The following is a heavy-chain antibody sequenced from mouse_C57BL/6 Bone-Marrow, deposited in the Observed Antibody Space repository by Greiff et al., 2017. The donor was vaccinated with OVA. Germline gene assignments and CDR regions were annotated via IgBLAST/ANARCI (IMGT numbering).Heavy chain of an antibody. CDR2: IDPETGGT. D-gene: IGHD2-10*02. V-gene: IGHV1-15*01. J-gene: IGHJ1*03. Sequence: QVQLKQSGAELVRPGASVTLSCKASGYTFTDYEMHWVKQTPVHGLEWIGAIDPETGGTAYNQKFKGKAILTADKSSSTAYMELRSLTAEDSAVYCCTRGGYGNYVWYFDVWCTGTTVTGSS. CDR1: GYTFTDYE. CDR3: TRGGYGNYVWYFDV.